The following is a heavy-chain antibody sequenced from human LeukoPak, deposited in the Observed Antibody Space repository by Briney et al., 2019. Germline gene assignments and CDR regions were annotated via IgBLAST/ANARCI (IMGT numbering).Heavy chain of an antibody. Sequence: SQTLSLTCTVSGGSISSGDYYWSWIRQPPGKGLEWIGYIYYSGSTYYNPSLKSRVTISVDTSKNQFSLKLSSVTAADTAVYYYARVEQLVAMGGLDYWGQGTLVTVSA. J-gene: IGHJ4*02. CDR3: ARVEQLVAMGGLDY. V-gene: IGHV4-30-4*08. CDR2: IYYSGST. CDR1: GGSISSGDYY. D-gene: IGHD6-6*01.